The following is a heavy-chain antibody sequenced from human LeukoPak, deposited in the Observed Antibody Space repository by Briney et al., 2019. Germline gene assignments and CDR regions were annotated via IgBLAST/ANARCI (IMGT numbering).Heavy chain of an antibody. Sequence: PSETLSLTCAVSGASITSYYWTWIRQPPGKGLEWIGYIYHTGNIKYNPSLNSRVTISIDTSKNQFSLKLSSVTAADTAVYYCARLVTMVRGDYYFDYWGQGTLVTVSS. CDR2: IYHTGNI. V-gene: IGHV4-59*01. CDR1: GASITSYY. J-gene: IGHJ4*02. D-gene: IGHD3-10*01. CDR3: ARLVTMVRGDYYFDY.